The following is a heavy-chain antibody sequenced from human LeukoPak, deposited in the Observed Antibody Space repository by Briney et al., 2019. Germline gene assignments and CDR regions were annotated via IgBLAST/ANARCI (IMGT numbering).Heavy chain of an antibody. J-gene: IGHJ5*02. CDR1: GFTFSSYC. Sequence: PRGSLRLSCAASGFTFSSYCMHWVRQAPGKGLEWVAVISYDGSNKYYADSVKGRFTISRDNSKNTLYLQMNSLRAEDTAVYYCAKDLMDYYGPHWFDPWGQGTLVTVSS. V-gene: IGHV3-30*18. D-gene: IGHD3-10*01. CDR3: AKDLMDYYGPHWFDP. CDR2: ISYDGSNK.